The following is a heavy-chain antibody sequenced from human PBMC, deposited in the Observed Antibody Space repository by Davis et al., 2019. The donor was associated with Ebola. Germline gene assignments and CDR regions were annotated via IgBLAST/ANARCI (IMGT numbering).Heavy chain of an antibody. CDR3: ARDSSAGEQWLVHTGPKDY. J-gene: IGHJ4*02. Sequence: PGGSLRLSCAASGFTFSSYWMSWVRQAPGKGLEWVANIKQDGSEKYYVDSVKGRFTISRDNAKNSLYLQMNSLRAEDTAVYYCARDSSAGEQWLVHTGPKDYWGQGTLVTVSS. V-gene: IGHV3-7*01. D-gene: IGHD6-19*01. CDR1: GFTFSSYW. CDR2: IKQDGSEK.